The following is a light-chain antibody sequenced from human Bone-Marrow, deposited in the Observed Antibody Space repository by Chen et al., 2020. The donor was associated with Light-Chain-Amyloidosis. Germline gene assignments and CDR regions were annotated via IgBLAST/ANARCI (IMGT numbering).Light chain of an antibody. CDR1: NIGSTS. V-gene: IGLV3-21*02. CDR3: QVWDRSRDRPV. CDR2: DDS. J-gene: IGLJ3*02. Sequence: SYVLTQPSSVSVAPGQTATIACGGNNIGSTSVHWYQQTPGQAPLLVVYDDSDRPSGIPERLCGSHAGNTATLTSSRVEAGDEADYYCQVWDRSRDRPVFGGGTKLTVL.